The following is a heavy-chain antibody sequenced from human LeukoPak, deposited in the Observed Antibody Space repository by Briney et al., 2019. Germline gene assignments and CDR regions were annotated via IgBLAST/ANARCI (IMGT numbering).Heavy chain of an antibody. D-gene: IGHD5-12*01. CDR1: GFTFSSYA. CDR2: ISGSGGST. J-gene: IGHJ3*02. Sequence: GGSLRLSCAASGFTFSSYAMSWVRQAPGKGLEWVSAISGSGGSTYYADSVKGRFTISRDSSKNTLFFQMNSLRAEDTAVYYCAKEGYSGYDAFDIWGQGTMVTVSS. CDR3: AKEGYSGYDAFDI. V-gene: IGHV3-23*01.